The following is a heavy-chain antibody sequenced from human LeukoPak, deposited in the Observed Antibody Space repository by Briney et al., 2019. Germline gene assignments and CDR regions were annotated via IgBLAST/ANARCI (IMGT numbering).Heavy chain of an antibody. D-gene: IGHD2-21*01. CDR1: GFTFSSYS. CDR2: ISSSSSYI. CDR3: ARDLWFAASSPYGMDV. J-gene: IGHJ6*02. V-gene: IGHV3-21*04. Sequence: PGGSLRLSCAASGFTFSSYSMNWVRQAPGRGLEWVSSISSSSSYIYYADSVKGRFTISRDNAKNSLYLQMSSLRADDTAVYYCARDLWFAASSPYGMDVWGQGTTVTVSS.